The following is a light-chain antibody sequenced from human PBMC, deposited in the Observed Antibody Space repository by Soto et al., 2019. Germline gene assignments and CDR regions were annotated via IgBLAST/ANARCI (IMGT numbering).Light chain of an antibody. Sequence: DIQMTQSPSTLSASVGDRVTITCRASQNINDWLAWYQQKPGKAPRLLIYKAYTLESGVPSRFSGSGFGTEFTLTISSLQAYDFATYYGQPYNNYSFTLGPGAKVEIK. V-gene: IGKV1-5*03. CDR1: QNINDW. CDR3: QPYNNYSFT. CDR2: KAY. J-gene: IGKJ3*01.